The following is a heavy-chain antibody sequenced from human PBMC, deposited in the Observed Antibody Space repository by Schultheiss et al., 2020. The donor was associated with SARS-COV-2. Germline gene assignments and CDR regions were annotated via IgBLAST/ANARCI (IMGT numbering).Heavy chain of an antibody. CDR2: IYYSGST. CDR3: ATTPAEGGYFDY. CDR1: GGSFSGYY. D-gene: IGHD2-15*01. Sequence: SETLSLTCAVYGGSFSGYYWSWIRQPPGKGLEWIGYIYYSGSTNYNPSLKSRVTISVDTSKNQFSLKLSSVTAADTAVYYCATTPAEGGYFDYWGQGTLVTVSS. V-gene: IGHV4-59*08. J-gene: IGHJ4*02.